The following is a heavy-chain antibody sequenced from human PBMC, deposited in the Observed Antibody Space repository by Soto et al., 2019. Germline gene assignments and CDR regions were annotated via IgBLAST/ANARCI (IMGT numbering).Heavy chain of an antibody. V-gene: IGHV4-31*01. CDR3: TRGPIGQVSAI. J-gene: IGHJ3*02. Sequence: QVQLQESGPGLVKPSQTLSLTCTVSGGSFSSGSYSWSWIRQLPGRGLEWMGYIYDRGSTFYRPSLKSQVNIFMDRSQNQFSPELNSVTAADTAVYSCTRGPIGQVSAIWDQGTVVTVSS. CDR2: IYDRGST. CDR1: GGSFSSGSYS.